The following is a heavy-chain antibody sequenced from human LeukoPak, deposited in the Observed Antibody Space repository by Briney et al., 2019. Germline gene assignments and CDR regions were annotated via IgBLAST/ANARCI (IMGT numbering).Heavy chain of an antibody. J-gene: IGHJ6*02. CDR2: IYHRGTT. V-gene: IGHV4-30-2*01. CDR1: GGSISSGGYS. D-gene: IGHD2-8*02. Sequence: PSQTLSLTCAVSGGSISSGGYSWSWIRQPPGKGLEWSGYIYHRGTTYYHPSLKSRVTISVDRSKNQFSLKLSSVTAADTAVYYCARGGVVTYYGMDVWGQGPTVTVSS. CDR3: ARGGVVTYYGMDV.